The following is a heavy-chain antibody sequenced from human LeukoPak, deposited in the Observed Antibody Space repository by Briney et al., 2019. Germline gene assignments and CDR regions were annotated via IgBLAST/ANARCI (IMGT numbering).Heavy chain of an antibody. CDR3: ARDPTTLLWFGELTQGWFDP. CDR2: IIPIFGTA. Sequence: ASVKVSCKASGGTFSSYAISWVRQAPGQGLEWMGGIIPIFGTANYAQKFQGRVTITADKSTSTAYMELSSLRSEDTAVYYCARDPTTLLWFGELTQGWFDPWGQGTLVTVPS. V-gene: IGHV1-69*06. D-gene: IGHD3-10*01. CDR1: GGTFSSYA. J-gene: IGHJ5*02.